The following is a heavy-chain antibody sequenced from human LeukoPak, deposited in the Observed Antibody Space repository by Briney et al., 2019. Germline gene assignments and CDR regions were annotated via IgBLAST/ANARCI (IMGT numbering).Heavy chain of an antibody. V-gene: IGHV4-59*08. Sequence: SETLSLTCTVSGGSVSNYYWSWVRQAPGKGLDWIGYIYYSGTTNYNPSLKSRVTISVDTSKNQFSLKLSSVTAADTAVYYCARLGPYCSSTSCYVDYWGQGTLVTVSS. CDR2: IYYSGTT. CDR3: ARLGPYCSSTSCYVDY. CDR1: GGSVSNYY. J-gene: IGHJ4*02. D-gene: IGHD2-2*01.